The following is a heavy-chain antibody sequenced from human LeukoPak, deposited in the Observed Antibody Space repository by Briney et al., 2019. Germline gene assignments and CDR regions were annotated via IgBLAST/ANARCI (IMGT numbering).Heavy chain of an antibody. CDR1: GFTFSSYA. Sequence: GGSLGLSCAASGFTFSSYAMNWVRQAPGKGLEWVSYITRSSSTTYYADSVKGRFTISRDNAKNSLYLQMNSLKAEDTAVYYCVRGGWETVLDFWGQGTLVPVSA. CDR3: VRGGWETVLDF. D-gene: IGHD1-26*01. V-gene: IGHV3-48*04. CDR2: ITRSSSTT. J-gene: IGHJ4*02.